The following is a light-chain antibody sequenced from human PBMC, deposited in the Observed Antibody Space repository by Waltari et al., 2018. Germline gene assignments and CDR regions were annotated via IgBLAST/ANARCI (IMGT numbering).Light chain of an antibody. CDR3: QQYYTPPFT. J-gene: IGKJ3*01. V-gene: IGKV4-1*01. CDR2: WAS. CDR1: QSLLYSSNNKNY. Sequence: DTVMTQSPDSLAVSLGERATINCKSTQSLLYSSNNKNYLAWYHKKPGQPPKLLIYWASTRESGVPDRFSGSGSETDFTLTISTLQAEDVAIYYCQQYYTPPFTFGPGTTVSIK.